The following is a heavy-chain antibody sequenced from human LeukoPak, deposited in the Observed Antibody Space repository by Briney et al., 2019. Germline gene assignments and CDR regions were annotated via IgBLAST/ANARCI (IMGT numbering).Heavy chain of an antibody. CDR3: ARDRVNCRCCY. J-gene: IGHJ4*02. V-gene: IGHV3-33*08. CDR2: IWYDGSNK. D-gene: IGHD1-1*01. Sequence: PGGSLRLSCAASGFTFSSYSMNWVRQAPGKGLEWVAVIWYDGSNKYYADSVKGRFTISRDNSKTTLYLQMNSLRAEDTAVYYCARDRVNCRCCYWGQGTLVTVSS. CDR1: GFTFSSYS.